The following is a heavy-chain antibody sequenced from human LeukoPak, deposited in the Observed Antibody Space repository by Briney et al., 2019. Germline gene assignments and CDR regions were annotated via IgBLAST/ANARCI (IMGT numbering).Heavy chain of an antibody. J-gene: IGHJ4*02. CDR2: INSDGSST. Sequence: PGGSLRLSCAASGFTFSSYWMHWVRQAPGKGLVWVSRINSDGSSTSYADPVKGRFTISRDNAKNTLYLQMNSLRAEDTAVYYCARAAPGLHFDYWGQGTLVTVSS. V-gene: IGHV3-74*01. CDR1: GFTFSSYW. D-gene: IGHD3-10*01. CDR3: ARAAPGLHFDY.